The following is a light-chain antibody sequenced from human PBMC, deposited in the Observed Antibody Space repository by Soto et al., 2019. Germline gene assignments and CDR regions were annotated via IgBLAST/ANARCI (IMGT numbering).Light chain of an antibody. CDR2: DVF. CDR3: SSYSRSNTLRV. Sequence: QSALTQPASVSGSPGQSITISCTGTSSDVGGYNYVSWYQHHPGKAPKLIIYDVFNRPSGISDRFSGSKSGNTASLTISGLQAEDEADYYCSSYSRSNTLRVFGGGTKLTVL. V-gene: IGLV2-14*03. J-gene: IGLJ3*02. CDR1: SSDVGGYNY.